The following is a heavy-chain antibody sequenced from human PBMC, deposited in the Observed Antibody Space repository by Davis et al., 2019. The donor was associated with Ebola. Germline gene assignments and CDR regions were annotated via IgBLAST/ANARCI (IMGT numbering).Heavy chain of an antibody. CDR1: GYTFTTYY. J-gene: IGHJ4*02. V-gene: IGHV1-69*13. Sequence: SVKVSCKASGYTFTTYYIHWVRQAPGQGLEWMGGIIPIFGTANYAQDFQGRVTITADESTSTAYMELSSLRSEDTAMYYCARDRYSDGSGYFFEQSHWGQGTLVTVSS. CDR3: ARDRYSDGSGYFFEQSH. D-gene: IGHD3-22*01. CDR2: IIPIFGTA.